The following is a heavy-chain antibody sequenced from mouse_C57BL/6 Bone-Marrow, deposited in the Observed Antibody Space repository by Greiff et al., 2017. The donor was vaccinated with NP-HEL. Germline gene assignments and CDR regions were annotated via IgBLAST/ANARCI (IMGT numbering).Heavy chain of an antibody. V-gene: IGHV1-80*01. D-gene: IGHD2-1*01. Sequence: QVQLQQSGAELVKPGASVKISCKASGYAFSSYWMNWVKQRPGKGLEWIGQIYPGDGDTNYNGKFKGKATLTADKSSSTAYMQLSSLTSEDSAVYFCARRAMVTTRFAYWGQGTLVTVSA. CDR1: GYAFSSYW. CDR2: IYPGDGDT. J-gene: IGHJ3*01. CDR3: ARRAMVTTRFAY.